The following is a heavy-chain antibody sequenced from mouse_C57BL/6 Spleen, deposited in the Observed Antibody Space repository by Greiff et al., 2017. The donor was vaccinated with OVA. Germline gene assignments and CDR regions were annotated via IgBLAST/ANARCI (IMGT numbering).Heavy chain of an antibody. V-gene: IGHV3-6*01. CDR1: GYSITSGYY. CDR3: ARDRDYYGNWCAY. CDR2: ISYDGSN. Sequence: EVKLQESGPGLVKPSQSLSLTCSVTGYSITSGYYWNWIRQFPGNKLEWMGYISYDGSNNYNPSLKNRISITRDTSKNQFFLKLNSVTTEDTATYVCARDRDYYGNWCAYWGQGTLVTVSA. D-gene: IGHD2-1*01. J-gene: IGHJ3*01.